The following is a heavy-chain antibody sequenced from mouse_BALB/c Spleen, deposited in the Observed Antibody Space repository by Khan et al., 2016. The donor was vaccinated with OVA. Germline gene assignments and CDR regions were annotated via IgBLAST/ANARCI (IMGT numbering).Heavy chain of an antibody. CDR2: INPSNGYT. CDR3: VRDGAYHRNDCLFAY. Sequence: QVQLQQSGAELARPGASVKMSCKASGYTFTSYTIHWIKERPGQGLEWIGYINPSNGYTNYNQKFKDKATLTTDKSSTTAYLQLSSLTSDDSAVYNCVRDGAYHRNDCLFAYWGQGTLVTVSA. D-gene: IGHD2-14*01. V-gene: IGHV1-4*01. CDR1: GYTFTSYT. J-gene: IGHJ3*01.